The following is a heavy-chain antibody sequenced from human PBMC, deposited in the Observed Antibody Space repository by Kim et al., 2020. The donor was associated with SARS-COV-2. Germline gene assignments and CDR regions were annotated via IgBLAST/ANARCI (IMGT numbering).Heavy chain of an antibody. J-gene: IGHJ4*02. Sequence: GGSLRLSCAASGFTFSDYYMSWIRQAPGKGLEWVSYISSSSSYTNYADSVKGRFTISRDNAKNSLYLQMNSLRAEDTAVYYCARVRGYSYGEGDYWGQGTLVTVSS. CDR3: ARVRGYSYGEGDY. V-gene: IGHV3-11*05. D-gene: IGHD5-18*01. CDR1: GFTFSDYY. CDR2: ISSSSSYT.